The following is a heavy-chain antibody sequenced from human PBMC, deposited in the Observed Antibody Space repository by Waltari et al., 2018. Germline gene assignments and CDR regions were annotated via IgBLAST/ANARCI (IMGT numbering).Heavy chain of an antibody. V-gene: IGHV4-61*02. J-gene: IGHJ6*02. CDR1: GGPISSGSYY. Sequence: QVQLQESGPGLVKPSQTLSLTCTVSGGPISSGSYYWSGIRQPAAQGLEWVGRIYTSGSTNYNPSLKSRVTISVDTSKNQFSLKLSSVTAADTAVYYCARYPFRRTRSAAAGPYYYYYGMDVWGQGTTVTVSS. D-gene: IGHD6-13*01. CDR3: ARYPFRRTRSAAAGPYYYYYGMDV. CDR2: IYTSGST.